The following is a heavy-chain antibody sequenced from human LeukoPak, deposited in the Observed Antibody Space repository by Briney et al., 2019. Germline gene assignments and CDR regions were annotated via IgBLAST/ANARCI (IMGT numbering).Heavy chain of an antibody. D-gene: IGHD6-19*01. V-gene: IGHV4-61*02. CDR2: IYTSGST. J-gene: IGHJ6*03. Sequence: SETLSLTCTVSGGSISSGSYYWNWLRQPAGKGLEWIGRIYTSGSTNYNPSLKSRVTISVDTSKNQFSLKLSSVTAADTAVYYCARHHRDSSGWILSYYYYMDVWGKGTTVTISS. CDR3: ARHHRDSSGWILSYYYYMDV. CDR1: GGSISSGSYY.